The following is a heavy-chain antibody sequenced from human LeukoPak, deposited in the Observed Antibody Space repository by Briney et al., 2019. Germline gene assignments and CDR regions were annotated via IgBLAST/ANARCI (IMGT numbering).Heavy chain of an antibody. CDR3: ASGGNRKSDY. Sequence: SETLSLTCTVSGDSISSNKWWSWVRQPPEKGLEWIGEVYHSGSTNYNPSLKSRVTMSIDKSKNQFSLKLSSVTAADTAVYYCASGGNRKSDYWGQGTLVTASS. CDR1: GDSISSNKW. D-gene: IGHD4-23*01. J-gene: IGHJ4*02. CDR2: VYHSGST. V-gene: IGHV4-4*02.